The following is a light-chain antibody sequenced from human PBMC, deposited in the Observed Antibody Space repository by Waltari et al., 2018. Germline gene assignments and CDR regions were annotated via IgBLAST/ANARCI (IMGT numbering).Light chain of an antibody. J-gene: IGLJ1*01. CDR2: EVT. Sequence: QSALTQPASVSGSPGQSITISCTGTSSDVGSYNYVSWYQQHPGKAPKLLIFEVTDRPSGVSKRFPGSKSCNTASLTISGLQAEDDADYYCSSYTRTTTLYVFGTGTKVTVL. CDR3: SSYTRTTTLYV. CDR1: SSDVGSYNY. V-gene: IGLV2-14*03.